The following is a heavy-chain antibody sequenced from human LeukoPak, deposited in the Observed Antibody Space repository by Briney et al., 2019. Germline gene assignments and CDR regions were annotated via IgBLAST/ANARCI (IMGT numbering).Heavy chain of an antibody. D-gene: IGHD6-13*01. CDR3: ARAPIVATKVAAAGTDYYYYGMDV. Sequence: TTSETLSLTCTVSGGSISSYYWSWIRQPPGKGLEWIGYIYYSGSTNYNPSLKSRVTISVDTSKNQFSLKLSSVTAADTAVYYCARAPIVATKVAAAGTDYYYYGMDVWSQGTTVTVSS. J-gene: IGHJ6*02. CDR2: IYYSGST. V-gene: IGHV4-59*01. CDR1: GGSISSYY.